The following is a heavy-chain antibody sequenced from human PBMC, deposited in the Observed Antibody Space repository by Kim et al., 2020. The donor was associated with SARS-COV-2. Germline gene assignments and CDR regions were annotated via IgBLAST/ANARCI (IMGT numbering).Heavy chain of an antibody. J-gene: IGHJ3*02. CDR3: AKTRGSAYAALDI. Sequence: GGSLRLSCAASGFTFSNYGMSWVRQAPGKGLEWVSVISGSGGSTYYADSVKGRFTISRDNSKKTLYVDMNSLRAEDTAVYYCAKTRGSAYAALDIWGQGT. CDR1: GFTFSNYG. V-gene: IGHV3-23*01. D-gene: IGHD2-2*01. CDR2: ISGSGGST.